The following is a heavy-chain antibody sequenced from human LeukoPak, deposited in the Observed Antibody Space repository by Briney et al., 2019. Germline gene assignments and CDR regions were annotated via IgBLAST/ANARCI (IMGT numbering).Heavy chain of an antibody. D-gene: IGHD6-13*01. CDR2: INPNSGGT. CDR1: GYTFTGYY. Sequence: ASVKVSCKASGYTFTGYYMHWVRQAPGQGLEWMGWINPNSGGTNYAQKFQSRVTMTRDTSISTAYMELSRLRSDDTAVYYCARASRVAAAGWRLWGQGTLVTVSS. CDR3: ARASRVAAAGWRL. V-gene: IGHV1-2*02. J-gene: IGHJ4*02.